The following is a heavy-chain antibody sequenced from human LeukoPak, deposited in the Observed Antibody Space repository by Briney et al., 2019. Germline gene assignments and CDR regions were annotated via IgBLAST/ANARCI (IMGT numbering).Heavy chain of an antibody. CDR1: GYTFTSYG. J-gene: IGHJ4*02. CDR3: ARSRYFDWLTHNPYEFDY. Sequence: ASVKVSCKASGYTFTSYGISWGRQAPGQGLEWMGWISAYNGNTNYAQKLQGRGTMTTDTSTSTAYMELRSLRSDDTAVYYCARSRYFDWLTHNPYEFDYWGQGTLVTVSS. V-gene: IGHV1-18*01. D-gene: IGHD3-9*01. CDR2: ISAYNGNT.